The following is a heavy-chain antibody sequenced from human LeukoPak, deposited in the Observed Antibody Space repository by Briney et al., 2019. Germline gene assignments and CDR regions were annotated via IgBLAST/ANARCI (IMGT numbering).Heavy chain of an antibody. CDR3: ARVDTAMTDAFDI. CDR1: GGAISDSTYS. V-gene: IGHV4-30-2*01. J-gene: IGHJ3*02. D-gene: IGHD5-18*01. Sequence: SETLSLTCTVSGGAISDSTYSWSWIRQPPGKGLEWIGYIYHSGSTYYNPSLKSRVTISVDRSKNQFSLKLSSVTAADTAVYYCARVDTAMTDAFDIWGQGTMVTVSS. CDR2: IYHSGST.